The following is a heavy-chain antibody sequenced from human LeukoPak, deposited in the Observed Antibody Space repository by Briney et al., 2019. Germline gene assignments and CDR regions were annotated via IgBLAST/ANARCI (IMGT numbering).Heavy chain of an antibody. CDR1: GGTFSSYA. J-gene: IGHJ6*02. Sequence: GASVKVSCKASGGTFSSYAISWVRQAPGQGLEWMGRIIPILGIANYAQKFQGRVTITADKSTSTAYMELSSLRSEDTAVYYCARLGLRPPYYDSSGYPKDYYYYGMDVWGQGTTVTVSS. D-gene: IGHD3-22*01. CDR3: ARLGLRPPYYDSSGYPKDYYYYGMDV. CDR2: IIPILGIA. V-gene: IGHV1-69*04.